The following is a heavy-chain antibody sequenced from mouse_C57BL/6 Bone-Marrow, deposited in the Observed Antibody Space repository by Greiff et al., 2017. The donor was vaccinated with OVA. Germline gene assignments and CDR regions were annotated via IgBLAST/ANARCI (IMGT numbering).Heavy chain of an antibody. Sequence: VQLQQSGPELVKPGASVKISCKASGYSFTGYYMNWVKQSPEKSLEWIGEINPSTGGTTYNQKFKAKSTLTVDKSSSTAYMQLKSLTSDDSAVYYCAGRRCSNSAWFAYWGQGTLVTVSA. V-gene: IGHV1-42*01. CDR3: AGRRCSNSAWFAY. CDR2: INPSTGGT. D-gene: IGHD2-5*01. J-gene: IGHJ3*01. CDR1: GYSFTGYY.